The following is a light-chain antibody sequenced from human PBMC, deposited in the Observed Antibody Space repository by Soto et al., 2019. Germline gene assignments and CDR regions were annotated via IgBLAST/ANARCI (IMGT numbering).Light chain of an antibody. V-gene: IGKV3-20*01. CDR1: QSVSSSY. CDR2: SAS. Sequence: EIVLTQSPGTLSLSPVERATLSCRSSQSVSSSYLAWYQQKPGQAPRFLIYSASSRATGIPVRFSGSGSETDFTLTITRLEPEDFAVYYCQQYSSSRTFGQGTKVDIK. J-gene: IGKJ1*01. CDR3: QQYSSSRT.